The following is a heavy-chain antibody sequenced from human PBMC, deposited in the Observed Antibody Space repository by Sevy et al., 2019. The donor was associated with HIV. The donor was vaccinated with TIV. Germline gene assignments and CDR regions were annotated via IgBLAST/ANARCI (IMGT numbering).Heavy chain of an antibody. Sequence: GGSLRLSCAASGFTFNIYSMNWVRQAPGKGLELVSSISGSSSYIFYEDSVKGRFTISRDNAKNSLYLQMNSLRAEDTTVYYCARGGGDPRADCFDYWGQGTLVTVSS. V-gene: IGHV3-21*01. J-gene: IGHJ4*02. CDR2: ISGSSSYI. D-gene: IGHD2-21*02. CDR1: GFTFNIYS. CDR3: ARGGGDPRADCFDY.